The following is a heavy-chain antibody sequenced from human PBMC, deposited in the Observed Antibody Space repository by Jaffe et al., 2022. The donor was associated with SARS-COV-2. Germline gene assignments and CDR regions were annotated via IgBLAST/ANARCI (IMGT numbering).Heavy chain of an antibody. CDR1: GGSFSGYY. V-gene: IGHV4-34*01. Sequence: QVQLQQWGAGLLKPSETLSLTCAVYGGSFSGYYWSWIRQPPGKGLEWIGEINHSGSTNYNPSLKSRVTISVDTSKNQFSLKLSSVTAADTAVYYCARGRPPVVVVAAIGPPYYYFDYWGQGTLVTVSS. J-gene: IGHJ4*02. CDR2: INHSGST. D-gene: IGHD2-15*01. CDR3: ARGRPPVVVVAAIGPPYYYFDY.